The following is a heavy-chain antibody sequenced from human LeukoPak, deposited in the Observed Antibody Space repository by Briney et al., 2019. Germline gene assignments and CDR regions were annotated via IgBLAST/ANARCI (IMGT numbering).Heavy chain of an antibody. Sequence: PSETLSLTCAVYGGSFSGYYWSWIRQPPGKGLEWIGEISHSGSTNYNPSLKSRVTISVDTSKNQFSLKLSSVTAADTAVYYCARRLRQQLVQYNWFDPWGQGTLVTVSS. D-gene: IGHD6-13*01. V-gene: IGHV4-34*01. CDR2: ISHSGST. CDR3: ARRLRQQLVQYNWFDP. CDR1: GGSFSGYY. J-gene: IGHJ5*02.